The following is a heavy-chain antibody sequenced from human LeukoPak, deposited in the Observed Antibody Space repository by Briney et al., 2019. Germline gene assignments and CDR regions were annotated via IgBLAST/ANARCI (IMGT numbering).Heavy chain of an antibody. Sequence: GGSLRLSCAASGFTFSRSWMNWVRQAPGKGLEWVANIKQDGSEKYYVDSMKGRFTISRDNAKNSLYLQMNSLRAEDTAVYYCARESYFYDSSGNYPRLDYWGQGTLVTVSS. J-gene: IGHJ4*02. V-gene: IGHV3-7*01. CDR1: GFTFSRSW. CDR3: ARESYFYDSSGNYPRLDY. D-gene: IGHD3-22*01. CDR2: IKQDGSEK.